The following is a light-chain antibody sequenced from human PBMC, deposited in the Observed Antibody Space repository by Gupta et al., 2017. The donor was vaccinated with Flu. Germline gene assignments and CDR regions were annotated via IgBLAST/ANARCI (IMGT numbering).Light chain of an antibody. J-gene: IGKJ4*01. CDR3: QQRSIWPPLT. Sequence: IVLTQSPATLSLSPGERATLSCRASQSVSRDLVWYQQQPGQAPRLLIYDASNRATGVPARFSGTGSGTDFTLTISSLEPEDFAVYYCQQRSIWPPLTFGGGTKVESK. V-gene: IGKV3-11*01. CDR1: QSVSRD. CDR2: DAS.